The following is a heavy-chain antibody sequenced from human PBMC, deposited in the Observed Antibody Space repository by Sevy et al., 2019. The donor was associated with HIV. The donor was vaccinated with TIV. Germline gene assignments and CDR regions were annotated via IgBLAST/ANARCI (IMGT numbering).Heavy chain of an antibody. CDR1: GFTFSSFS. CDR2: ISYDGSNK. CDR3: ALERLFSNVAEYFQN. D-gene: IGHD1-1*01. J-gene: IGHJ1*01. V-gene: IGHV3-30-3*01. Sequence: GGSQRLSCATSGFTFSSFSMHWVRQAPGKGLEWVATISYDGSNKYYADSVKGRFTISRDNSKNSLYLQMNSLRAEDTAVYCCALERLFSNVAEYFQNWGQGTLVTVSS.